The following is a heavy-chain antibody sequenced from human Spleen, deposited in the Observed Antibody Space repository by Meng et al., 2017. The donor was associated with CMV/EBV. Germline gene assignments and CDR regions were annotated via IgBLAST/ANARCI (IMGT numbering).Heavy chain of an antibody. Sequence: GESLKISCAASGFTFSSYTMNWVRQAPGKGLEWVAIIYLGGTTKYYADSVKGRFTISRDDSKNTMYLQMNSLRVEDTAIYYCAKDKIPDSRNNLDHWGRGTLVTVSS. CDR3: AKDKIPDSRNNLDH. J-gene: IGHJ4*01. CDR2: IYLGGTTK. CDR1: GFTFSSYT. V-gene: IGHV3-23*03.